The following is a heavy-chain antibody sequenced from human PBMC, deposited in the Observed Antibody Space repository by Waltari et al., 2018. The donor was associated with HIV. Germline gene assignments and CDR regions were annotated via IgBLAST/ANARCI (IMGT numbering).Heavy chain of an antibody. J-gene: IGHJ6*02. D-gene: IGHD3-22*01. Sequence: QVQLVESGGGVVQPGRSLRLSCAASGFTFSSYAMHWVRQAPGKGRGWVAVISYDGSNKYYADSVKGRFTISRDNSKNTLYLQMTSLRAEDTAVYYCARDPYYYDTTYGMVVWGQGTTVTVSS. V-gene: IGHV3-30-3*01. CDR2: ISYDGSNK. CDR1: GFTFSSYA. CDR3: ARDPYYYDTTYGMVV.